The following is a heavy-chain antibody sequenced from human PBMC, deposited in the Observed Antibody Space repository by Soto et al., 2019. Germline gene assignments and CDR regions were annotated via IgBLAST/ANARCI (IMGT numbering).Heavy chain of an antibody. CDR1: GGSINSRSYY. V-gene: IGHV4-39*01. J-gene: IGHJ4*02. Sequence: QLQLRESGPGLVKPSETLSLTCTVSGGSINSRSYYWGWIRQSPGKGLDWIGNIYYSGTTYYYPSLKSRVTISVDTSKNQFSLKLSSVTAADTAVYFWARAPIPPALPYSYFDSWGRGTLVTVSS. CDR2: IYYSGTT. D-gene: IGHD2-2*01. CDR3: ARAPIPPALPYSYFDS.